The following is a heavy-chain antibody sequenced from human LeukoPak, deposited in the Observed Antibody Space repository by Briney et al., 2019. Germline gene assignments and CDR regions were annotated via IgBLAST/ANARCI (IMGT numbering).Heavy chain of an antibody. CDR1: GGTFSSYA. CDR2: IIPILGIA. D-gene: IGHD2-21*01. Sequence: SVKVSCKAAGGTFSSYAISWVRQAPGQGLEWMGRIIPILGIANYAQEFQGRVTITADKSTSTAYMELSSLRSEDTAVYYCARGEPPPALYSNAQYYYYGTDVWGQGTTVTVSS. J-gene: IGHJ6*02. CDR3: ARGEPPPALYSNAQYYYYGTDV. V-gene: IGHV1-69*04.